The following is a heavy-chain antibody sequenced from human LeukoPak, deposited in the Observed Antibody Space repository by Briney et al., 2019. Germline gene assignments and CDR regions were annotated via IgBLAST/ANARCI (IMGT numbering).Heavy chain of an antibody. CDR2: ISAYNGNT. CDR1: GYTFTSYG. D-gene: IGHD3-10*02. V-gene: IGHV1-18*01. Sequence: ASVKVSCKASGYTFTSYGISWVRQAPGQGLEWMGWISAYNGNTNYAQKLQGRVTMTTDTSTTTAYMELRSLRSDDTAVYYCARDTIHGDDYVFDYWGQGTLVTVSS. CDR3: ARDTIHGDDYVFDY. J-gene: IGHJ4*02.